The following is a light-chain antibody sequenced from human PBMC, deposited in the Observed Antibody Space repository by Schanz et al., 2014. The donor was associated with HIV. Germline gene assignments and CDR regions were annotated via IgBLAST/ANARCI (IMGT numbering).Light chain of an antibody. CDR3: QQYNGYSYT. Sequence: DIQMTQSPSTLSASVGDRVTLTCRASQSIGYWLAWFQQKPGKAPNLLISKASALGGGVPARFSGSGSGTEFTLTISSLQPDDFATYYCQQYNGYSYTFGQGTKLLI. CDR1: QSIGYW. V-gene: IGKV1-5*03. J-gene: IGKJ2*01. CDR2: KAS.